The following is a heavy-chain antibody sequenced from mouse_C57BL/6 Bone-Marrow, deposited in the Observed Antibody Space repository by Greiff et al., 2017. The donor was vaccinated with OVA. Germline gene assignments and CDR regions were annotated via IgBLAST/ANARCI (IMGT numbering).Heavy chain of an antibody. CDR3: ARQLRLRCYCAMAY. V-gene: IGHV5-15*01. CDR1: GFTFSDYG. Sequence: EVKLMESGGGLVQPGGSLKLSCAASGFTFSDYGMAWVRQAPWKGPEWVAFISTLAYSIYYADNVKGRFTISRENAKNTLYLEMSRLRSEDTAMYYCARQLRLRCYCAMAYWGQGTSVTVSS. J-gene: IGHJ4*01. CDR2: ISTLAYSI. D-gene: IGHD3-2*02.